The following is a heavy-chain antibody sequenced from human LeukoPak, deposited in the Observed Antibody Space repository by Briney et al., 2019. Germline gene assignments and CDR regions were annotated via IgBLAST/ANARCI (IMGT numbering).Heavy chain of an antibody. CDR2: ISGSGRYT. CDR3: AKGGSKYCGGDCYRLH. J-gene: IGHJ1*01. D-gene: IGHD2-21*02. Sequence: PGGPLRLFCAASGFPFSSYDMSWLRQAPGKGLEWVSIISGSGRYTSYADSMKGRITISRDNSKNTVYLQMSSLRGEDTAVYDCAKGGSKYCGGDCYRLHWGQGTLVTVSS. V-gene: IGHV3-23*01. CDR1: GFPFSSYD.